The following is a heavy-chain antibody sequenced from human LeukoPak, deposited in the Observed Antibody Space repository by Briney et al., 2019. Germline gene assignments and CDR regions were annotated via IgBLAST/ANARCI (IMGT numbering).Heavy chain of an antibody. CDR3: ARDGIAAAGTRGYYNWFDP. CDR1: GDSVSSNSAA. CDR2: TYYRSKWYN. D-gene: IGHD6-13*01. V-gene: IGHV6-1*01. J-gene: IGHJ5*02. Sequence: SQTLSLTCAISGDSVSSNSAAWNWIRQSPSRGLEWLGRTYYRSKWYNDYAVSVKSRITINPDTSKNQFSLQLNSVTPEDTAVYYCARDGIAAAGTRGYYNWFDPWGQGTLVTVSS.